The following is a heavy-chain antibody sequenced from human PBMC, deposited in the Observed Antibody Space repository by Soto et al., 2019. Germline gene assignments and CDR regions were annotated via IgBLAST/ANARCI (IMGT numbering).Heavy chain of an antibody. Sequence: EVQLVESGGGLVKPGGSLRLSCAAYGFTFSSYSMNWVRQAPGKGLEWVSSISSSSSYIYYADSVKGRFTISRDNAKNSLYLQMNSLRAEDTAVYYCARDGATTVTTDVAFDIWGQGTMVTVSS. J-gene: IGHJ3*02. D-gene: IGHD4-17*01. CDR1: GFTFSSYS. CDR2: ISSSSSYI. V-gene: IGHV3-21*01. CDR3: ARDGATTVTTDVAFDI.